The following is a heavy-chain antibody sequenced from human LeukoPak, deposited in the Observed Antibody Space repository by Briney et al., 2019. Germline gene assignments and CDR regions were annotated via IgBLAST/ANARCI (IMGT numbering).Heavy chain of an antibody. J-gene: IGHJ4*02. V-gene: IGHV3-43*01. Sequence: GGSLRLSCAASGFTFDDYTMHWVRQAPGKGLEGVSLISWDGGSTYYADSVKGRFTISRDNSKNSLYLQMNSLRTEDTALYYCAKGGIEAAGNYFDYWGQGTLVTVSS. D-gene: IGHD3-10*01. CDR3: AKGGIEAAGNYFDY. CDR2: ISWDGGST. CDR1: GFTFDDYT.